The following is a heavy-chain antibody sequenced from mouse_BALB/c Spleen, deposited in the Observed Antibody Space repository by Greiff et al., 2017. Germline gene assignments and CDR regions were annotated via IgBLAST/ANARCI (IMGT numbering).Heavy chain of an antibody. V-gene: IGHV5-6-5*01. CDR2: ISSGGST. Sequence: EVKLVESGGGLVKPGGSLKLSCAASGFTFSSYAMSWVRQTPEKRLEWVASISSGGSTYYPDSVKGRFTISRDNARNILYLQMSSLRSEDTAMYYCARLYGSRFYYAMDYWGQGTSVTVSS. D-gene: IGHD1-1*01. CDR1: GFTFSSYA. CDR3: ARLYGSRFYYAMDY. J-gene: IGHJ4*01.